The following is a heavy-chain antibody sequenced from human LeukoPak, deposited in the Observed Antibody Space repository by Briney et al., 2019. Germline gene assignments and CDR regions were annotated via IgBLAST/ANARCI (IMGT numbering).Heavy chain of an antibody. Sequence: SETLSLTCTVSGGSISSSSYYWGWIRQPPGKGLEWIGSIYYSGSTYYNPSLKSRVTISVDTSKNQFSLKLSSVTAADTAVYYCARRKQFALDYWGQGTLVTVSS. J-gene: IGHJ4*02. CDR1: GGSISSSSYY. CDR3: ARRKQFALDY. V-gene: IGHV4-39*01. CDR2: IYYSGST. D-gene: IGHD6-6*01.